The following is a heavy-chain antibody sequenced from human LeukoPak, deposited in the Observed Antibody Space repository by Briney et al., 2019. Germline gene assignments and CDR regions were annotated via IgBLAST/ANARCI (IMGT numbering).Heavy chain of an antibody. CDR3: ARGHTAMVLNWFDP. CDR2: INHSGST. V-gene: IGHV4-34*01. Sequence: SETLSLTCTVSGGSISSYYWSWIRQPPGKGLEWIGEINHSGSTNYNPSLKSRVTISVDTSKNQFSLKLSSVTAADTAVYYCARGHTAMVLNWFDPWGQGTLVTVSS. J-gene: IGHJ5*02. CDR1: GGSISSYY. D-gene: IGHD5-18*01.